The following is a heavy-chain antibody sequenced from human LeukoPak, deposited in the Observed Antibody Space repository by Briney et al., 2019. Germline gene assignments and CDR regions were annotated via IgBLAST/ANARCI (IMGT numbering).Heavy chain of an antibody. CDR1: GFTFSSYG. CDR2: ISYDGSNK. J-gene: IGHJ5*02. V-gene: IGHV3-30*18. CDR3: AKEWIAARRGSWFDP. Sequence: GGSLRLSCAASGFTFSSYGMHWVRQAPGKGLEWVAVISYDGSNKYYADSVKGRFTISRDNSKNTLYLQMNSLRAEDTAVYYCAKEWIAARRGSWFDPWGQGTLVTVSS. D-gene: IGHD6-6*01.